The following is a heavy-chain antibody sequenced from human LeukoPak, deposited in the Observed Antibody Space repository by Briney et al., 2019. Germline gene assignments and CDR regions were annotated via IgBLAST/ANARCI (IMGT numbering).Heavy chain of an antibody. Sequence: SVKVSCKASGGTFSSYAISWVRQAPGQGLEWMGGIIPIFGTADYAQKFQGRVTITADESTSTAYMELSSLRSEDTAVYYCARDSSEFRSLLFHWGQGTLVTVSS. CDR1: GGTFSSYA. V-gene: IGHV1-69*13. CDR3: ARDSSEFRSLLFH. J-gene: IGHJ1*01. CDR2: IIPIFGTA. D-gene: IGHD1-14*01.